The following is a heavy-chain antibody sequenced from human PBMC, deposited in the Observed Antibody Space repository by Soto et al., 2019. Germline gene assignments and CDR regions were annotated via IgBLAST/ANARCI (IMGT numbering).Heavy chain of an antibody. CDR3: AREKEYCSGGSCQIYGMDV. Sequence: PSETLSLTCTVSGGSISSGGYYWSWIRQHPGKGLEWIGYIYYSGSTYYNPSLKSRVTISVDTSKNQFSLKLSSVTAADTAVYYCAREKEYCSGGSCQIYGMDVWGQGTTVTVS. V-gene: IGHV4-31*03. J-gene: IGHJ6*02. CDR2: IYYSGST. CDR1: GGSISSGGYY. D-gene: IGHD2-15*01.